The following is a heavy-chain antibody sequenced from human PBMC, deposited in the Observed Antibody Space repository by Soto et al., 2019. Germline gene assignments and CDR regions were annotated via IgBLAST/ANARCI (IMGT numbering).Heavy chain of an antibody. D-gene: IGHD6-13*01. CDR3: ARERSAAGTGWFDP. CDR2: MNPNSGNT. CDR1: GYTFTSYD. V-gene: IGHV1-8*01. Sequence: QVQLVQSGAEVKKPGASVKVSCKASGYTFTSYDINWVRQATGQGLEWMGWMNPNSGNTGYAQKFQGRVTMTRSTCTSTAYMELSSLRSEDTAVYYCARERSAAGTGWFDPWGQGTLVTVSS. J-gene: IGHJ5*02.